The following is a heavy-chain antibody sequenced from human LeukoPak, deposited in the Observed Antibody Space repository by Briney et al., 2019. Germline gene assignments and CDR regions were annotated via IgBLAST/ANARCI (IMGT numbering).Heavy chain of an antibody. D-gene: IGHD6-19*01. V-gene: IGHV1-69*01. Sequence: SVKVSCKASGGTFSSYAISWVRQAPGQGLERMGGIIPIFGTANYAQKFQGRVTITADESTSTAYMELSSLRSEDTAVYYCARRKIAVAGTGTNWFDPWGQGTLVTVSS. CDR1: GGTFSSYA. CDR3: ARRKIAVAGTGTNWFDP. CDR2: IIPIFGTA. J-gene: IGHJ5*02.